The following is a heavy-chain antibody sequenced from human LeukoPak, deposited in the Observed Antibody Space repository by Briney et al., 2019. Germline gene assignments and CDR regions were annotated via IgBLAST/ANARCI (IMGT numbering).Heavy chain of an antibody. D-gene: IGHD3-10*01. CDR2: IYYSGST. CDR1: GGSVSSGSYY. CDR3: AREIRGYYGSGSDAFDI. J-gene: IGHJ3*02. V-gene: IGHV4-61*01. Sequence: PSETQSLTCTVSGGSVSSGSYYWSWIWQPPGKGLEWIGYIYYSGSTNYNPSLKSRVTISVDTSKNQFSLKLSSVTAADTAVYYCAREIRGYYGSGSDAFDIWGQGTMVTVSS.